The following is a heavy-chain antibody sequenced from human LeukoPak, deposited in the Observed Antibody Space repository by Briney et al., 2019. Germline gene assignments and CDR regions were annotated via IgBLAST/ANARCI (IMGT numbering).Heavy chain of an antibody. CDR2: IIPILGIA. CDR3: ASNSGGIAVAGTLDY. CDR1: GGTFSSYA. D-gene: IGHD6-19*01. Sequence: ASVKVSCKASGGTFSSYAISWVRQAPGQGLEWMGGIIPILGIANYAQKFQGRVTITADKSTSTAYMELSSLRSEDTAVCYCASNSGGIAVAGTLDYWGQGTLVTVSS. V-gene: IGHV1-69*10. J-gene: IGHJ4*02.